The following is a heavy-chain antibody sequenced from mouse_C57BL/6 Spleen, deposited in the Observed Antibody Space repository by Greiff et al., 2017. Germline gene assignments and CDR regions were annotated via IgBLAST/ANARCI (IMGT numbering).Heavy chain of an antibody. CDR2: IYPGSGNT. D-gene: IGHD3-2*02. CDR1: GYSFTSSY. Sequence: VQLQQSGPELVTPGASVKISCKASGYSFTSSYIHWVKQRPGQGLEWIGWIYPGSGNTKYNEKFKGKATLTADTSSSTAYMQLSSLTSEDSAVYYCAGQLRLPYAMDYWGQGTSVTVSS. CDR3: AGQLRLPYAMDY. V-gene: IGHV1-66*01. J-gene: IGHJ4*01.